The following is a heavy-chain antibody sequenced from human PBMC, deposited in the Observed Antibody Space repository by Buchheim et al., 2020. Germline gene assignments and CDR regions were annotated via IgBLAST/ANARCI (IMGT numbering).Heavy chain of an antibody. CDR1: GFTFSSYA. CDR3: AKDTIMDV. CDR2: ISYDGSNK. D-gene: IGHD3-9*01. V-gene: IGHV3-30*18. Sequence: VQLLESGGGLVQPGGSLRLSCAASGFTFSSYAMSWVRQAPGKGLEWVAVISYDGSNKYYGDSVKGRFTISRDNSKNTLYLQMNSLRAEDTAVYYCAKDTIMDVWGKGTT. J-gene: IGHJ6*03.